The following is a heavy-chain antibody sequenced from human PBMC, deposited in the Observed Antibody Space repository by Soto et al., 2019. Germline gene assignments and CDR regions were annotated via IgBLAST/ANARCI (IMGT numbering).Heavy chain of an antibody. D-gene: IGHD6-13*01. CDR3: TKAPYSSIWYNHFDY. CDR1: GFTFDDYA. CDR2: ISWNSNTI. V-gene: IGHV3-9*01. J-gene: IGHJ4*02. Sequence: EVQLVESGGGLVQPGRSLRLSCAASGFTFDDYAMHWVRQAPGKGLEWVSGISWNSNTIDYADSVKGRFTISRDNAKNSLYLQMNSLRAEDTALYYCTKAPYSSIWYNHFDYWGQGTLVTVSS.